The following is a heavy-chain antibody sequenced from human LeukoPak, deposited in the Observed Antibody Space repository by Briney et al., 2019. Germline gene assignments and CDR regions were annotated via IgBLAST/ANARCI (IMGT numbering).Heavy chain of an antibody. CDR3: AIERALYGDYRRPLDY. J-gene: IGHJ4*02. D-gene: IGHD4-17*01. CDR1: GYTLTELS. Sequence: ASVKVSCKVSGYTLTELSMHWVRQAPGKGLEWMGGFDPEDGETIYAQKFQGRVTMTEDTSTDTAYMELSSLRSEDTAVYYCAIERALYGDYRRPLDYWGQGTLVTVSS. CDR2: FDPEDGET. V-gene: IGHV1-24*01.